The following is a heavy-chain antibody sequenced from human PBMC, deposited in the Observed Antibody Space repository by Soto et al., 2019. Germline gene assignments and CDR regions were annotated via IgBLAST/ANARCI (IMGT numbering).Heavy chain of an antibody. CDR2: TYYSGST. V-gene: IGHV4-61*08. CDR3: ARVRGTAGKRYFDY. CDR1: GGSISSGGYY. J-gene: IGHJ4*02. Sequence: SETLSLTCTVSGGSISSGGYYWNWIRQHPGKGLEWIGYTYYSGSTTYNPSLKSRVTISVDSSKNQFSLKLDSVTPADTAVYYCARVRGTAGKRYFDYWGPGTLVTVSS. D-gene: IGHD6-13*01.